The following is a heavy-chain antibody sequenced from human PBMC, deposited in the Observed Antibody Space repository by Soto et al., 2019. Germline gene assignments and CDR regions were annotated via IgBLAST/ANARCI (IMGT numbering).Heavy chain of an antibody. J-gene: IGHJ5*02. Sequence: ASVKVSCKASGYTFSDFDINWLRQASGQGPEWMGWMNAKSGDTFFAQRFQGKFNMTWDTSLSTAYMEVGSLTSDDTAIYYCAFALISPEGSLDPWGQGALVTVSS. D-gene: IGHD3-3*02. CDR3: AFALISPEGSLDP. V-gene: IGHV1-8*01. CDR2: MNAKSGDT. CDR1: GYTFSDFD.